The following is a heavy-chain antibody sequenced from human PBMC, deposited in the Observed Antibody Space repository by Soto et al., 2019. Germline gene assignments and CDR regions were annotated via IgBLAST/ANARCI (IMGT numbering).Heavy chain of an antibody. D-gene: IGHD6-13*01. J-gene: IGHJ5*02. V-gene: IGHV3-30-3*01. CDR2: ISYDGSNK. Sequence: TGGALRLSCAAPGFTFSSHAMHWVRPAPGKGVECVAFISYDGSNKYYADSVKGRFTISRDNSKNTLYLQMNSLRAEDTAVYYCARDSEGLGSSWYSNWFDPWGQGTLVTVSS. CDR3: ARDSEGLGSSWYSNWFDP. CDR1: GFTFSSHA.